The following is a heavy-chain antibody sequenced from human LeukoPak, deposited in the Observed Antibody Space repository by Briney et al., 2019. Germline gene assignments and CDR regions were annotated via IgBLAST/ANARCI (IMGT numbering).Heavy chain of an antibody. CDR1: GFTFSSYA. D-gene: IGHD6-6*01. CDR3: AKAPSAARPVDV. V-gene: IGHV3-23*01. Sequence: GGSLRLSCAASGFTFSSYAMSWVRQAPGKGLEWVSAISGSGGSTYYADSVKGRFTISRDNCKNALYMQMNSLRAEDTAVYYCAKAPSAARPVDVWGQGTTVTVSS. J-gene: IGHJ6*02. CDR2: ISGSGGST.